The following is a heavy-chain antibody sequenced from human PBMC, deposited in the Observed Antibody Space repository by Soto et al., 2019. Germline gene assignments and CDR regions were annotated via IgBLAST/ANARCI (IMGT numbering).Heavy chain of an antibody. CDR1: GFSLDTYN. CDR2: ISSGRPDI. CDR3: ARDHLGIAAGDFDL. D-gene: IGHD6-19*01. J-gene: IGHJ4*02. Sequence: PWGSLRLSCAASGFSLDTYNMNWVRQAPGKGLEWVSSISSGRPDIFCADSVRGRFTISRDDAKKSLFLQMNSLRADDTAVYYCARDHLGIAAGDFDLWGQGTLVTVSS. V-gene: IGHV3-21*01.